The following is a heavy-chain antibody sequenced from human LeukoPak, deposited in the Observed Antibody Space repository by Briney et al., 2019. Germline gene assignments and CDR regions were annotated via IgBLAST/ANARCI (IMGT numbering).Heavy chain of an antibody. CDR2: IFPGGSET. D-gene: IGHD2-2*01. J-gene: IGHJ6*02. CDR3: ARHGLQGCSGTRCFKSYYYYGMDV. V-gene: IGHV5-51*01. Sequence: GESLKISCKGSGYSFIDYWIGWVRQMPGKGPGVMGIIFPGGSETKYNPSFQGQVTISVDKSISTAYLQWSSLKASDTAMYYCARHGLQGCSGTRCFKSYYYYGMDVWGQGTTVTVSS. CDR1: GYSFIDYW.